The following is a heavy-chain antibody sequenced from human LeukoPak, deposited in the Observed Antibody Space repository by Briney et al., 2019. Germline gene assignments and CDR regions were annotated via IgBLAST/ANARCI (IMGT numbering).Heavy chain of an antibody. V-gene: IGHV1-2*02. D-gene: IGHD1-20*01. CDR1: GYTFTGYY. J-gene: IGHJ4*02. CDR2: INPNSGGT. Sequence: ASVKVSCKASGYTFTGYYMHWVRQAPGQGLEWMGWINPNSGGTNYAQKFQGRVTMTRDTSISTAYMELSRLRSDDTAVYYCARDWIRGYNWNDYWDQGTLVTVSS. CDR3: ARDWIRGYNWNDY.